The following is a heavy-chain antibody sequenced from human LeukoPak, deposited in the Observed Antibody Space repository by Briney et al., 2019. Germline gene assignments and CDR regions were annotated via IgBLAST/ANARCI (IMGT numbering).Heavy chain of an antibody. J-gene: IGHJ5*02. CDR2: ISAYNGNT. V-gene: IGHV1-18*04. CDR3: ARDGDCSSTSCYDL. D-gene: IGHD2-2*01. Sequence: ASVKVSCKASGYTFTSYGISWVRRAPGQGLEWMGWISAYNGNTNYAQKLQGRVTMTTDTSTSTAYMELRSLRSDDTAVYYCARDGDCSSTSCYDLWGQGTLVTVSS. CDR1: GYTFTSYG.